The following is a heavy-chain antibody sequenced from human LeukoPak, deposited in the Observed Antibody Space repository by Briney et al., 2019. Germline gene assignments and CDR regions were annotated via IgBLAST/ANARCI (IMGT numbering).Heavy chain of an antibody. J-gene: IGHJ6*04. CDR1: GFTFSSYS. CDR2: ISSSSSYI. V-gene: IGHV3-21*01. CDR3: ARDYGSGKIDYYYGMDV. Sequence: GGSLRLSCAASGFTFSSYSMNWVRQAPGKGLEWVSSISSSSSYIYYADSVKGRFTISRDNAKNSLYLQMNSLRAEDTAVYYCARDYGSGKIDYYYGMDVWGKGTTVTVSS. D-gene: IGHD3-10*01.